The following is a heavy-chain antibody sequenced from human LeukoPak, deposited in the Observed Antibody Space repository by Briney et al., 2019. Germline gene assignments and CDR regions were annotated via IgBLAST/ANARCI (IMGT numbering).Heavy chain of an antibody. Sequence: SVKVSCKASGGTFSSYAISWVRQAPGQGLEWMGGIIPIFGTANYAQKFQGRVTITADESTSTAYMELSSLRSEDTAVYYCATAITIFGVVTRWFDPWGQGTLVTVSS. CDR2: IIPIFGTA. D-gene: IGHD3-3*01. CDR3: ATAITIFGVVTRWFDP. CDR1: GGTFSSYA. V-gene: IGHV1-69*13. J-gene: IGHJ5*02.